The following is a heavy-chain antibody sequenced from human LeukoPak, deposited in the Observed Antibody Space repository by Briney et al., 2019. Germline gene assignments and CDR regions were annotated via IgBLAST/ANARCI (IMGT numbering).Heavy chain of an antibody. V-gene: IGHV4-30-2*01. Sequence: SETLSLTCAVSGGSISSGGYSWSWIRQPPGKGLEWIGYIYHSGSTYYNPSLKSRVTISVDKSKNHFSLKLSSVTAADTAMYYCARDRAFEIWGQGTMVTVSS. CDR2: IYHSGST. CDR3: ARDRAFEI. J-gene: IGHJ3*02. CDR1: GGSISSGGYS.